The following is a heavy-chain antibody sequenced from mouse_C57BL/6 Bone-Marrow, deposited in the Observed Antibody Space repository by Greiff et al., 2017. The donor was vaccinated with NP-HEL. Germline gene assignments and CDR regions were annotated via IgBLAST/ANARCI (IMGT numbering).Heavy chain of an antibody. CDR3: ARQYYGSSYGYWYFDV. CDR2: ISDGGSYT. J-gene: IGHJ1*03. D-gene: IGHD1-1*01. V-gene: IGHV5-4*03. CDR1: GFTFSSYA. Sequence: EVKVVESGGGLVKPGGSLKLSCAASGFTFSSYAMSWVRQTPEKRLEWVATISDGGSYTYYPDNVKGRFTITRDNAKNNLYLEMSHLKSEDTAVYYCARQYYGSSYGYWYFDVWGTGTTVTVSS.